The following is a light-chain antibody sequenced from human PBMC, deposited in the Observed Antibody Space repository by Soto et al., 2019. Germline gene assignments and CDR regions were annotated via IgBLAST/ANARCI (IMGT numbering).Light chain of an antibody. J-gene: IGKJ1*01. CDR2: GAA. CDR1: QSVASSY. CDR3: QRYGDSRA. V-gene: IGKV3-20*01. Sequence: EIVLTQSPGTLSLSPGERATLSCRASQSVASSYLAWYQQKPGQAPRLLIYGAANRATGIPDRFSGSGSGTDFTLTISRLEPEDFAVYYCQRYGDSRAFGQGTKV.